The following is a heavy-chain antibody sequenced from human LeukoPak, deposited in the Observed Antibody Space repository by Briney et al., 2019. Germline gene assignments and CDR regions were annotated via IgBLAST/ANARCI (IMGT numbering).Heavy chain of an antibody. D-gene: IGHD3-22*01. CDR1: GGSFSGYY. CDR2: INHSGST. J-gene: IGHJ4*02. CDR3: ARVIGSGYYYDY. V-gene: IGHV4-34*01. Sequence: SETLSLTCAVYGGSFSGYYWSRIRQPPGKGLEWIGEINHSGSTNYNPSLKSRVTISVDTSKNQFSLKLSSVTAADTAVYYCARVIGSGYYYDYWGQGTLVTVSS.